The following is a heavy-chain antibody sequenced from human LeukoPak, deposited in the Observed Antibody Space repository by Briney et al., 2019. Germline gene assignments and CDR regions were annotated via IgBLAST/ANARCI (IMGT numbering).Heavy chain of an antibody. Sequence: QAPGQGLEWXGXIIPIFGTANYAQKFQGRVTITADESTSTAYMELSSLRSEDTAVYYCARENDVVVPATSFDPWGQGTLVTVSS. D-gene: IGHD2-2*01. CDR3: ARENDVVVPATSFDP. CDR2: IIPIFGTA. J-gene: IGHJ5*02. V-gene: IGHV1-69*01.